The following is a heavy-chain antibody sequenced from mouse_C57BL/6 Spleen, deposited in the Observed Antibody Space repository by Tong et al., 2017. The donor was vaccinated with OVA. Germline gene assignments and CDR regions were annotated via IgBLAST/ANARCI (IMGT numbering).Heavy chain of an antibody. D-gene: IGHD3-1*01. CDR2: INPGSGGT. V-gene: IGHV1-54*01. CDR1: GYAFTNYL. Sequence: VQLQESGAELVRPGTSVKVSCKASGYAFTNYLIEWVKQRPGQGLEWIGVINPGSGGTNYNEKFKGKATLTVDKSSSTAYMQLKSLTSEDSAVYYCARGDGPYFDYWGQGTTLTVSS. CDR3: ARGDGPYFDY. J-gene: IGHJ2*01.